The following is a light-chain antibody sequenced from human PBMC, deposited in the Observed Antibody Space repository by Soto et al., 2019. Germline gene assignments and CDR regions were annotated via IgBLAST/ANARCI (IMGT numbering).Light chain of an antibody. V-gene: IGKV3-15*01. J-gene: IGKJ2*01. CDR3: QQGHNWPLT. Sequence: EIVMTQSPATLSLSPGERAALSCRASQSINSELAWYQQKPGQPPRLLIYGASTRATGVPARFTGSESGSEFTLSISGLQSENFAVYYCQQGHNWPLTFAQATRLAI. CDR1: QSINSE. CDR2: GAS.